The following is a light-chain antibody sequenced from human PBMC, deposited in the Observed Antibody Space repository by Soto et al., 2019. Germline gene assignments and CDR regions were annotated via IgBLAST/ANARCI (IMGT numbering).Light chain of an antibody. CDR1: QSVSSSY. CDR2: DAS. J-gene: IGKJ1*01. Sequence: EIVLTQSPGTLSLSPGERATLSCRASQSVSSSYLAWYQQRPGQAPRLLISDASSRATGIPDRFSGSGPGTDFPLTISTLEPEDFAVYYCQQYGSSPSTFGQGTKVEIK. V-gene: IGKV3-20*01. CDR3: QQYGSSPST.